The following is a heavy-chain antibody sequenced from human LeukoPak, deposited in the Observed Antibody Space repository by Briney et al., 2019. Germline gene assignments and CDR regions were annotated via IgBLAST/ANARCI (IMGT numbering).Heavy chain of an antibody. CDR3: AAIRYFDWFSRRFEDWFDP. CDR2: IYHTGST. D-gene: IGHD3-9*01. J-gene: IGHJ5*02. V-gene: IGHV4-59*02. Sequence: SETLSLTCTISGGSVSDYYWSWIRQSPGKVLEWIGYIYHTGSTSYSPSLKSRVTISADTSQNQFSLKLSSVTAADTAVYYCAAIRYFDWFSRRFEDWFDPWGQGTLVTVSS. CDR1: GGSVSDYY.